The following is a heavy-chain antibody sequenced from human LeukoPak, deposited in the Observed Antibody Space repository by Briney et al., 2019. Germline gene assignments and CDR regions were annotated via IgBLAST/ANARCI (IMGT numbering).Heavy chain of an antibody. V-gene: IGHV4-59*01. J-gene: IGHJ3*02. CDR1: GGSISSYC. CDR3: ARDQSNGYNSGPDAFDI. Sequence: KPSETLSLTCTVSGGSISSYCWSWIRQPPGKGLEWIGYIYYSGSTNYNPSLKSRVTISVDTSKNQFSLKLSSVTAADTAVYYCARDQSNGYNSGPDAFDIWGQGTMVTVSS. CDR2: IYYSGST. D-gene: IGHD5-24*01.